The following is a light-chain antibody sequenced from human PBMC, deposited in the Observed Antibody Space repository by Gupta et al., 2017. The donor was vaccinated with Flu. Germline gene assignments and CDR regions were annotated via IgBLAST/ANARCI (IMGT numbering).Light chain of an antibody. CDR1: QGLLHSNGYNY. CDR3: MQDLQTPFT. J-gene: IGKJ3*01. CDR2: LGS. V-gene: IGKV2-28*01. Sequence: ISCRSSQGLLHSNGYNYLDWYLQKPGQSPQLLIYLGSNRASGVPDRCSGSGSGTDFTLKISRVEAEDVGVYYCMQDLQTPFTFGPGTKVDIK.